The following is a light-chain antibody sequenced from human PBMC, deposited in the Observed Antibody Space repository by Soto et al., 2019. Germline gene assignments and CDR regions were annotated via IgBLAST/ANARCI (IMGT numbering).Light chain of an antibody. CDR2: GAS. CDR3: QQYYSFPFT. CDR1: QSVSSSY. V-gene: IGKV3-20*01. Sequence: EIVLTQSPGTLSLSPGERATLSCRAGQSVSSSYLAWYQQKPGQAPRLLIYGASNRATGIPARFSGSGSGTDFTLTISCLQSEDFATYYCQQYYSFPFTFGQGTRLEIK. J-gene: IGKJ5*01.